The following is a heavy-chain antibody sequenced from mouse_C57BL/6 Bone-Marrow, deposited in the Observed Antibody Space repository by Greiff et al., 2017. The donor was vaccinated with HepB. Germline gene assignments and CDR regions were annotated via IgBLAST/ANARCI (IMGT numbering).Heavy chain of an antibody. D-gene: IGHD1-1*01. J-gene: IGHJ3*01. CDR1: GFTFSSYG. Sequence: EVQRVESGGDLVKPGGSLKLSCAASGFTFSSYGMSWVRQTPDKRLEWVATISSGGSYTYYPDSVKGRFTIARDNAKNTLYLQMSSLKSEDTAMYYCARQDYYFFGLFAYWGQGTLVTVSA. V-gene: IGHV5-6*01. CDR2: ISSGGSYT. CDR3: ARQDYYFFGLFAY.